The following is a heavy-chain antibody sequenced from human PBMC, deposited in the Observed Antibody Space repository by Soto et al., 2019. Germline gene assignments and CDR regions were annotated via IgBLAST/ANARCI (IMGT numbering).Heavy chain of an antibody. CDR1: GYTFTSYA. CDR2: INAGNGNT. CDR3: ARSSGYYLIDDC. J-gene: IGHJ4*02. Sequence: QVQLVQSGAEEKKPGASVKVSCKASGYTFTSYAMHWVRQAPGQRLEWMGWINAGNGNTKYSQKFQGRVTITRDTSASTAYMGLSSLRSEDTAVYYCARSSGYYLIDDCWGQGTLVTVSS. D-gene: IGHD3-22*01. V-gene: IGHV1-3*05.